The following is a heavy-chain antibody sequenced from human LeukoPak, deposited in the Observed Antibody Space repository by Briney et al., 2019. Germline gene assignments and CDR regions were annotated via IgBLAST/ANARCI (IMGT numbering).Heavy chain of an antibody. D-gene: IGHD3-10*01. CDR2: INHTGRT. V-gene: IGHV4-34*01. CDR3: ARGGYYGSGNDFRFDP. CDR1: GGSFNDYQ. Sequence: PSETLSLTCAVYGGSFNDYQWTWTRQPPGKGLEWIGDINHTGRTNYNPSLRGRATISVDTSKNQFSLRIIGVTAADTAVYYCARGGYYGSGNDFRFDPWGQGTLVTVSS. J-gene: IGHJ5*02.